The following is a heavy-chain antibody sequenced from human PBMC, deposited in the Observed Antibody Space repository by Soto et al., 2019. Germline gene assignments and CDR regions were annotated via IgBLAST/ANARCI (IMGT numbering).Heavy chain of an antibody. CDR3: ARDRHNNFFDP. Sequence: SETLSLTCPVSGGSISSGGYYWSWIRQHPGKGLEWIGYIYYSGSTYYNPSLESRVAISLDTSRSQFSLTLHSVTAADTAIYYCARDRHNNFFDPWGQGTLVTVSS. V-gene: IGHV4-31*03. CDR1: GGSISSGGYY. D-gene: IGHD6-6*01. J-gene: IGHJ5*02. CDR2: IYYSGST.